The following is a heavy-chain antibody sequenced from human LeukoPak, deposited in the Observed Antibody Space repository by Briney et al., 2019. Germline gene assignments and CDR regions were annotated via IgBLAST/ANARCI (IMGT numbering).Heavy chain of an antibody. D-gene: IGHD2-2*02. CDR2: IYYSGST. J-gene: IGHJ1*01. Sequence: SETLSLTCTVSGGSISSYYWSWIRQPPGKGLEWIGYIYYSGSTNYNPSLKSRVTISVDTSKNQFSLKLSSVTAADTAVYYCARGWRSPYQYFQHWGQGTLVTVSS. V-gene: IGHV4-59*01. CDR3: ARGWRSPYQYFQH. CDR1: GGSISSYY.